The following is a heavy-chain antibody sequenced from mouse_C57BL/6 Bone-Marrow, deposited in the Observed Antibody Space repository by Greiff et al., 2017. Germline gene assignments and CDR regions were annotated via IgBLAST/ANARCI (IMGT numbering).Heavy chain of an antibody. J-gene: IGHJ3*01. D-gene: IGHD2-3*01. CDR1: GYTFTSYW. CDR2: IDPSDSYT. CDR3: ARDGGYWPFAY. V-gene: IGHV1-50*01. Sequence: QVQLQQPGAELVKPGASVKLSCKASGYTFTSYWMQWVKQRPGQGLEWFGEIDPSDSYTNYNQKFTGKATLPVDTSSSSAYMQLSSLTSEDSAVYYCARDGGYWPFAYWGQGTLVTVSA.